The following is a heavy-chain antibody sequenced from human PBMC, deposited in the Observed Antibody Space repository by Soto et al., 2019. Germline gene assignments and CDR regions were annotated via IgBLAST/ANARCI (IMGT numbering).Heavy chain of an antibody. Sequence: ASVKVSCKSSGFTFSNYGLNWVRQAPGQGLEWMGWVSANNGHTNYAQNLQGRVSMTTDTSTSTAYMELRGLTFDDTAVYYCARDIESVTAKHFFYYYAMDVWGQGTTVTVSS. CDR1: GFTFSNYG. V-gene: IGHV1-18*01. D-gene: IGHD2-8*01. CDR3: ARDIESVTAKHFFYYYAMDV. J-gene: IGHJ6*02. CDR2: VSANNGHT.